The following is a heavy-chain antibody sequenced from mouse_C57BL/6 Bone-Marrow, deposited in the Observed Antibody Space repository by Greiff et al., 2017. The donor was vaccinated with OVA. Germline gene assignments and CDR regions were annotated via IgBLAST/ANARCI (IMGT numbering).Heavy chain of an antibody. CDR3: ARAYYSNYGWWFAY. V-gene: IGHV1-59*01. CDR2: IDPSDSYT. CDR1: GYTFTSYW. Sequence: QVQLQQPGAELVRPGTSVKLSCKASGYTFTSYWMHWVKQRPGQGLEWIGVIDPSDSYTNYNQKFKGKATLTVDTSSSTAYMQLSSLTSEDSAVYYCARAYYSNYGWWFAYWGQGTLVTVSA. D-gene: IGHD2-5*01. J-gene: IGHJ3*01.